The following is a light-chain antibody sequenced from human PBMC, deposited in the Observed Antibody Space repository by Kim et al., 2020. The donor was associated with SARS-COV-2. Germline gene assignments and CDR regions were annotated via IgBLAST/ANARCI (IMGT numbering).Light chain of an antibody. CDR2: GSS. V-gene: IGKV3-20*01. CDR1: ESISSNY. J-gene: IGKJ2*01. CDR3: QQYSHSPRT. Sequence: VLTQSPGTLSLSPGQTATLSCRASESISSNYLAWYQQKPGQAPRLLIFGSSLRPTGIPDRFSGSGSGTHFSLIITRLDPEDFAVYYCQQYSHSPRTFGQGTKLEI.